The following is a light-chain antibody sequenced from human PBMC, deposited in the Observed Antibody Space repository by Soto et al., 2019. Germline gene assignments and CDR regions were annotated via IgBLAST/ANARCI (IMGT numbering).Light chain of an antibody. Sequence: AIQLTQSPSSLSASVGDRVTITCRASQGISSALAWYQQNPGKAPKLLIYDASSLESGVPSRFSGSGSGTDFTLTISNLQPEDFATYYCQQFNNYPVTFAGGTKV. CDR2: DAS. V-gene: IGKV1D-13*01. J-gene: IGKJ4*01. CDR3: QQFNNYPVT. CDR1: QGISSA.